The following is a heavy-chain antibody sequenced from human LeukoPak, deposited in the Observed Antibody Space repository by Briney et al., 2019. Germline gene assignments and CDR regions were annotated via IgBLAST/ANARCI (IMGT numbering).Heavy chain of an antibody. CDR2: ISGSGGST. V-gene: IGHV3-23*01. J-gene: IGHJ4*02. CDR3: AKGVAGRYYFDY. D-gene: IGHD6-19*01. Sequence: GGTLRLSCAASGFTFSSYGMSWVRQAPGKGLEWVSAISGSGGSTYYADSVKGRFTISRDNSKNTLYLQMNSLRAEDTAVYYCAKGVAGRYYFDYWGQGTLVTVSS. CDR1: GFTFSSYG.